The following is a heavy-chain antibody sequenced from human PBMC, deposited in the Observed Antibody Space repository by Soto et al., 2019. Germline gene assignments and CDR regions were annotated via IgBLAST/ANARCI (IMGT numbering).Heavy chain of an antibody. Sequence: ASVKVSCKASGGTFSSYAISWVRQAPGQGLEWMGGIIPIFGTANYAQKFQGRVTITADKSTSTAYMELSSLRSEDTAVYYCARVQITMVRGVMDYYYGMDVWGQGTTVTVSS. V-gene: IGHV1-69*06. CDR1: GGTFSSYA. J-gene: IGHJ6*02. CDR3: ARVQITMVRGVMDYYYGMDV. CDR2: IIPIFGTA. D-gene: IGHD3-10*01.